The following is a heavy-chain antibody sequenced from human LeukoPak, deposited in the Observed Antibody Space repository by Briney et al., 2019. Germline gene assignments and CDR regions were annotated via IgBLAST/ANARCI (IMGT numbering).Heavy chain of an antibody. CDR1: GYTFTGYY. V-gene: IGHV1-2*02. CDR3: AREISGYSDY. CDR2: INANSGDT. J-gene: IGHJ4*02. Sequence: ASVKVSCKASGYTFTGYYMRWVRQAPGRGLEWTGWINANSGDTKYAQKFQGRVTMTRDTSISTAYMELSRLRSDDTAMYYCAREISGYSDYWGQGTLVTVSS. D-gene: IGHD3-22*01.